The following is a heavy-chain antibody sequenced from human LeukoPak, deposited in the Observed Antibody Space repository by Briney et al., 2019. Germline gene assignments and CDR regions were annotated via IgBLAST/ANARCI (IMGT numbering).Heavy chain of an antibody. Sequence: GGPLRLSCAASGFTFVDYAMHWVRQAPGKGLEWVSGISWNSGSIGYADSVKGRFTISRDNAKNSLYLQMNSLRAEDTALYYCATAVTTIGLDYWGQGTLVTVSS. J-gene: IGHJ4*02. D-gene: IGHD4-17*01. CDR1: GFTFVDYA. CDR3: ATAVTTIGLDY. CDR2: ISWNSGSI. V-gene: IGHV3-9*01.